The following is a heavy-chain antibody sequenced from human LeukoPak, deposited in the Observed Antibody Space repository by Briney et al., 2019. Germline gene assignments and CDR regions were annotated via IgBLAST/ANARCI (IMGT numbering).Heavy chain of an antibody. J-gene: IGHJ4*02. D-gene: IGHD5-18*01. CDR3: ARGPGSGYSYG. CDR1: CRSISREY. CDR2: IYYSGST. V-gene: IGHV4-59*07. Sequence: DTQSLTCTVCCRSISREYWSCMRKPPGGGREWIGYIYYSGSTSYNTSLKSRVTISVDTSKNQFSLKLSSVTAADTAVYYCARGPGSGYSYGWGQGTVVTVSA.